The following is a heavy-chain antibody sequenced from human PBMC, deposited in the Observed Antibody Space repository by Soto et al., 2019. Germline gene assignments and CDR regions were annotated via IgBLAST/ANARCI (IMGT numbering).Heavy chain of an antibody. CDR2: IYYSGST. V-gene: IGHV4-30-4*01. D-gene: IGHD5-18*01. J-gene: IGHJ4*02. CDR1: GGSISSGDYY. Sequence: SETLSLTCTVSGGSISSGDYYWSWIRQPPGKGLEWIGYIYYSGSTYYNPSLKSRVTISVDTSKNQFSLKLSSVTAADTAVYYCARDTAMVKGIFDYWGQGTMVTVYS. CDR3: ARDTAMVKGIFDY.